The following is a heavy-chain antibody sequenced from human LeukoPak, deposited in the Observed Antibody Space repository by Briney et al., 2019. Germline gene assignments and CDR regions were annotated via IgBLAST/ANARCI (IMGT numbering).Heavy chain of an antibody. D-gene: IGHD3-3*01. J-gene: IGHJ4*01. CDR3: ARLEKYFDH. Sequence: GESLKISCAASGFTFSSYGMHWVRRAPGKGLEWLAVISAEGTTKYYADSVTGRFIVSRDNTKNILYLQLNSLRLEDTAMFYCARLEKYFDHWGHGAFVAVSS. CDR2: ISAEGTTK. V-gene: IGHV3-30*03. CDR1: GFTFSSYG.